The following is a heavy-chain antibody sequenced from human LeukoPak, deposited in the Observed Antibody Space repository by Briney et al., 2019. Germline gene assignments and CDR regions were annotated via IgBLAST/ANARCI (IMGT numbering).Heavy chain of an antibody. V-gene: IGHV3-23*01. CDR2: ISGSGGST. D-gene: IGHD5-18*01. J-gene: IGHJ5*02. CDR3: AKEGIQLRSKFDP. Sequence: PGGALRLSCAASGFTFSSYGMSWVRPAPGKGLEGVSAISGSGGSTHYADSVKGRFTIFRDNSKNTLYLQINSLRAEDTAVYFCAKEGIQLRSKFDPWGQGTLVTVSS. CDR1: GFTFSSYG.